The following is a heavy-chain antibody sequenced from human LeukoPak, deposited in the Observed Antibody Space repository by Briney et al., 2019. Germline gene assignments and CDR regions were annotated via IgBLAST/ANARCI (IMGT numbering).Heavy chain of an antibody. V-gene: IGHV4-39*01. CDR1: GGSISSSSYY. CDR2: IYYSGST. Sequence: SETLSLTCTVSGGSISSSSYYWGWIRQPPGKVLEWIGSIYYSGSTYYNPSLKSRVTISVDTSKNQFSLKLSSVTAADTAVYYCASSANSGSYYDPFDYWGQGTLVTVSS. D-gene: IGHD1-26*01. CDR3: ASSANSGSYYDPFDY. J-gene: IGHJ4*02.